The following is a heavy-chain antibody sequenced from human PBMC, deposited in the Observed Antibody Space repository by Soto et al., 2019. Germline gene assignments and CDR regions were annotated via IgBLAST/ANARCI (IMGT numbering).Heavy chain of an antibody. V-gene: IGHV1-2*04. D-gene: IGHD3-10*01. J-gene: IGHJ6*03. Sequence: VKRSCKASGYTFTDYYMHLVRQAHGQGLEWMGWINPNSGGTNYAQKFQGWVTMTRDTSISTAYMELSRLRSDDTAVYYCARGAYYYGSGSYYRRDYYYMDVWGKGTTVTVSS. CDR1: GYTFTDYY. CDR3: ARGAYYYGSGSYYRRDYYYMDV. CDR2: INPNSGGT.